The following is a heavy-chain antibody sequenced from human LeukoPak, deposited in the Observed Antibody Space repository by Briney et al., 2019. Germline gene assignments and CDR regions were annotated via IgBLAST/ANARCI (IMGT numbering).Heavy chain of an antibody. J-gene: IGHJ5*02. Sequence: SETLSLTCTVSGGSISSYYWSWIRQPPGKGLEWIGYIYYSGTTNYNPSLKSRVTISVDTSKNQFSLKLTSVTAADTAVYYCARGSDFWSGYYVGDWFDPWGQGTLVTVSS. CDR2: IYYSGTT. CDR1: GGSISSYY. D-gene: IGHD3-3*01. CDR3: ARGSDFWSGYYVGDWFDP. V-gene: IGHV4-59*08.